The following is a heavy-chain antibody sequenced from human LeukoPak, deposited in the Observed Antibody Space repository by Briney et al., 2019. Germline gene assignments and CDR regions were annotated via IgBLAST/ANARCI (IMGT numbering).Heavy chain of an antibody. D-gene: IGHD3-3*01. CDR3: ARGFDWFDP. J-gene: IGHJ5*02. CDR2: ISSSGSTI. CDR1: GFTFSSYE. V-gene: IGHV3-48*03. Sequence: GGSLRLSCAASGFTFSSYEMNWVRQAPGKGLEWVSYISSSGSTIYYADSVKGRFTIPRDNAKNSLYLQMNSLRAEDTAVYYCARGFDWFDPWGQGTLVTVSS.